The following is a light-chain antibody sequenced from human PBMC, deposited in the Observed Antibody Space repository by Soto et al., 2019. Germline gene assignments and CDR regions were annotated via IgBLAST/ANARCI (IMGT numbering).Light chain of an antibody. CDR1: QSVSINY. CDR3: QQFGSSPWT. J-gene: IGKJ1*01. CDR2: GPS. Sequence: EIVLTQSPGTLSLSLGERATLSCRASQSVSINYFAWYQQKPGQAPRLLIYGPSSRATGIPDGFSGSGSETDFTLTIRTLEPEEFAVYYCQQFGSSPWTFGQGTKVEIK. V-gene: IGKV3-20*01.